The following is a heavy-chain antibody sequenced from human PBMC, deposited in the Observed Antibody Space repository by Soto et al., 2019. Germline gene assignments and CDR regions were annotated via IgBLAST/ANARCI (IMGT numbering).Heavy chain of an antibody. Sequence: ASETLSLTCTVSGGSISSGGYYWSWIRQHPGKGLEWIGYIYYSGSTYYNPSLKSRVTISVDTSKNQFSLKLSSVTAADTAVYYCAASCVGCGGFNYYGMDVWGQGTTVTVS. D-gene: IGHD2-21*01. CDR1: GGSISSGGYY. V-gene: IGHV4-31*03. J-gene: IGHJ6*02. CDR2: IYYSGST. CDR3: AASCVGCGGFNYYGMDV.